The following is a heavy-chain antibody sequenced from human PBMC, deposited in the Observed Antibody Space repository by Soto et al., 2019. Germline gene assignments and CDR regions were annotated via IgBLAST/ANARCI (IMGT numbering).Heavy chain of an antibody. CDR1: GFSFSSYG. D-gene: IGHD6-13*01. CDR3: ARHRIAAAGYFDY. V-gene: IGHV3-33*03. Sequence: QVQLVESGGGVVQPGRSLRLSCVASGFSFSSYGMHWVRQAPIKGLEWVAVIWYDGTKKYYADSVKGRFNISRDNSKNTLYLEMNSLRAEDSSVYYCARHRIAAAGYFDYWGQGTLITVSS. J-gene: IGHJ4*02. CDR2: IWYDGTKK.